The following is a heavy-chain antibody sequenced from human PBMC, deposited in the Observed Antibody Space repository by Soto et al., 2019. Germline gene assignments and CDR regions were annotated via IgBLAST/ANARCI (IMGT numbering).Heavy chain of an antibody. CDR1: GGTFSSYT. J-gene: IGHJ3*02. Sequence: QVQLVQSGAEVKKPGSSVKVSCKASGGTFSSYTISWVRQAPGQGLEWMGRIIPILGIENYAQKFQGRVTITEDNSTSTAYMELSSLRSEDTAVYYCVRDLLGGNDSFDIWGQGTMVTVSS. CDR3: VRDLLGGNDSFDI. CDR2: IIPILGIE. D-gene: IGHD2-15*01. V-gene: IGHV1-69*08.